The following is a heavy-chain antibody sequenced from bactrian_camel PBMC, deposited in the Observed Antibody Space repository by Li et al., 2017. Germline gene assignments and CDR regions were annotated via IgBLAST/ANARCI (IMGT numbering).Heavy chain of an antibody. CDR1: GHSRRSNC. CDR2: IRRSGGET. V-gene: IGHV3-3*01. Sequence: VQLVESGGGSVQAGGSLRLSCVVSGHSRRSNCVGWYRLPPGRAPAEREGIAAIRRSGGETWYAGSVKGRFTLSKDNAKNTAYLEMNSLIPEDTAMYYCAATRLAGVWTGVTSLLGTKYNYWGQGTQVTVS. CDR3: AATRLAGVWTGVTSLLGTKYNY. J-gene: IGHJ4*01. D-gene: IGHD4*01.